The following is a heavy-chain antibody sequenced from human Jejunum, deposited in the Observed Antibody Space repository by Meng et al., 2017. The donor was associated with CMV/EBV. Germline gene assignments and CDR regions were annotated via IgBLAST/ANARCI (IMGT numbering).Heavy chain of an antibody. CDR1: FTFRSYT. J-gene: IGHJ5*02. CDR2: VSGSGGST. CDR3: APVGGWGTGTPTALVT. Sequence: FTFRSYTMSWVRQAPGQGLEWVSAVSGSGGSTNYADSVKGRFTISRDNSKSTLYLQLNNLRAGDTAVYYCAPVGGWGTGTPTALVTWGQGALVTVSS. D-gene: IGHD2-8*02. V-gene: IGHV3-23*01.